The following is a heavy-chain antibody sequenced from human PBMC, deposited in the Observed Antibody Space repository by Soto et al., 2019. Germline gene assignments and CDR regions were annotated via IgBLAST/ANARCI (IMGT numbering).Heavy chain of an antibody. Sequence: EVQLVESGGGLVQPGESLRLSCAASGFTFSSYWMHWVRQAPGKGLVWVSRINSDGSSTSYAGSVKGRFTISRDNAKNTVYLQMNSLRAEDTAVYYCVRTSLVVAAATGEDYWGQGTLVTVSS. D-gene: IGHD2-15*01. CDR2: INSDGSST. CDR1: GFTFSSYW. CDR3: VRTSLVVAAATGEDY. V-gene: IGHV3-74*01. J-gene: IGHJ4*02.